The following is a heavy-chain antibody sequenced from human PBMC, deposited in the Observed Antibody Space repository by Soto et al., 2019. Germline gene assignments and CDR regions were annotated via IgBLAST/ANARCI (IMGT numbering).Heavy chain of an antibody. Sequence: SETLSLTCAVSGDSVSNDNDYWSWNRQPPGKGLEWIGYIYYSGTTNYNSYLKSRLSLSVDMSKNQFSLKLASVTAADTAVYFCARSQRGRTAFTFDYWGQGALVTVSS. D-gene: IGHD3-16*01. J-gene: IGHJ4*02. CDR2: IYYSGTT. V-gene: IGHV4-61*01. CDR3: ARSQRGRTAFTFDY. CDR1: GDSVSNDNDY.